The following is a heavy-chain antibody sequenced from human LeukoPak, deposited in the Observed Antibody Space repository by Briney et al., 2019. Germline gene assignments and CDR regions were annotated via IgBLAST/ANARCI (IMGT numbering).Heavy chain of an antibody. J-gene: IGHJ5*02. CDR3: ARDPRLRYFDWPTSAWFDP. Sequence: GSLRLSCAASGFTFSSNAMSWVRQAPGKGLEWVAVISYDGSNKYYADSVKGRFTISRDNSKNTLYLQMNSLRAEDTAVYYCARDPRLRYFDWPTSAWFDPWGQGTLVTVSS. D-gene: IGHD3-9*01. V-gene: IGHV3-30-3*01. CDR2: ISYDGSNK. CDR1: GFTFSSNA.